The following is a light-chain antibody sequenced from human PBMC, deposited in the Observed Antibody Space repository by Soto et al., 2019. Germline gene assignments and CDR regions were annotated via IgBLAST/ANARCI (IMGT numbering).Light chain of an antibody. CDR1: QTVSSY. CDR2: GAS. Sequence: ENVLTQSPGTLSLSPGERATLSCRASQTVSSYLTWYQQRPGQAPRLLISGASRRATGIPDRFSGSGSGTDFTRTISRLEPEDFALYYCQQYGTSPITFCQGTRLEIK. J-gene: IGKJ5*01. CDR3: QQYGTSPIT. V-gene: IGKV3-20*01.